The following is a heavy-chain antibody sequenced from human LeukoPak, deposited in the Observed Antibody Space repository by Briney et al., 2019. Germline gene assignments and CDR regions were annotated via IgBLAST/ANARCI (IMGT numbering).Heavy chain of an antibody. CDR3: TRHFDVVVVAATPEFDY. CDR1: GLPFSGSA. J-gene: IGHJ4*02. V-gene: IGHV3-73*01. D-gene: IGHD2-15*01. CDR2: IRSKANSYAT. Sequence: GGSLRLSCAASGLPFSGSALHWVRQASGKGLEWVGRIRSKANSYATAYAASVKGRFTISRDDSKNTAYLQMNSLKTEDTAVYYCTRHFDVVVVAATPEFDYWGQGTLVTVCS.